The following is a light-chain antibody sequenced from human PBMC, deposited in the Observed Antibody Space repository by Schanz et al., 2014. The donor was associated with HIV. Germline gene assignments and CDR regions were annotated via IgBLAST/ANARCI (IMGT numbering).Light chain of an antibody. CDR3: QQYDTSSWT. V-gene: IGKV1-6*01. CDR2: QAS. CDR1: QDIRND. Sequence: AIQMTQSPSSLSASVGDRVTITCRASQDIRNDLGWYQQKPGKAPNLLIYQASSLKTGVPSRFSGSGSGTEFTLTISSLQPDDFATYYCQQYDTSSWTFGLGTKVETK. J-gene: IGKJ1*01.